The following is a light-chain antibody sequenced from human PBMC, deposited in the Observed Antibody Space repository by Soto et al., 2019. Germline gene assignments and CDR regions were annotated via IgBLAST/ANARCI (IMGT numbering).Light chain of an antibody. CDR3: CLYAGTTTFV. CDR1: SSDVGSYTL. CDR2: EGT. Sequence: QSALTQPASVSGSPGQSITISCTGTSSDVGSYTLVSWYHQHPGKAPKLMIYEGTKRPSGVSNRFSCSKSGNTASLTISGLQAEDEADYYCCLYAGTTTFVFGGGTKLTVL. J-gene: IGLJ2*01. V-gene: IGLV2-23*03.